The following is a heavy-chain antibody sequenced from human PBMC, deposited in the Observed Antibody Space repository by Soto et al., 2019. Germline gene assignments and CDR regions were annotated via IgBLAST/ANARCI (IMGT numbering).Heavy chain of an antibody. J-gene: IGHJ4*02. CDR1: GFTFSNYA. Sequence: EVQLLESEGGLVQPGGSLRLSCTTSGFTFSNYAMSWVRQAPGKGLEWVSAIRGSSGDTYYADSVKGRFTISRDNSKNTLYLLMNSLRAEDTAVYYCAKDRKWALVVATGDFDSWGQGTLVTVSS. D-gene: IGHD2-15*01. CDR2: IRGSSGDT. CDR3: AKDRKWALVVATGDFDS. V-gene: IGHV3-23*01.